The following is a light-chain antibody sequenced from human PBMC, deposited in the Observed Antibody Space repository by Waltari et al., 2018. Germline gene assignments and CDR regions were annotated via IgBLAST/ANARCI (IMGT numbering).Light chain of an antibody. CDR1: GSDIWVSNL. J-gene: IGLJ2*01. V-gene: IGLV2-23*02. Sequence: QSALTQPASVSGSPGQSITISCTGRGSDIWVSNLVSWYQQHPGKAPKLMIYEVTKRPSGVSIRFSGSKSGNTAALTISGLQAEDEGDYFCCSHAGSETYVVFGGGTKLTVL. CDR3: CSHAGSETYVV. CDR2: EVT.